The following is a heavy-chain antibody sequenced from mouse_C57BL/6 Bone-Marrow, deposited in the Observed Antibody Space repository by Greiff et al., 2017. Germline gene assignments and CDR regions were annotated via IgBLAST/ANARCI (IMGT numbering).Heavy chain of an antibody. CDR2: INPGSGGT. Sequence: VQLQQSGPVLVKPGTSVKVSCKASGYAFTNYLIEWVKQRPGQGLEWIGVINPGSGGTNYNEKFKGKATLTADKSSSTAYMQLSSLTSEDSAVYFCARPNWDALYFDYWGQGTTLTVSS. CDR3: ARPNWDALYFDY. D-gene: IGHD4-1*01. V-gene: IGHV1-54*01. J-gene: IGHJ2*01. CDR1: GYAFTNYL.